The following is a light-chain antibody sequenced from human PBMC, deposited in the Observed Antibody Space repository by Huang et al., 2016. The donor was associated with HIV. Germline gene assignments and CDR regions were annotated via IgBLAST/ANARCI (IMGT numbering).Light chain of an antibody. Sequence: EIVLTQSPDTLSLSPGERATVSCRASQSVTRNYLAWYQQRPGQAPKLLIYAPSTWSTGLPDRFSGSGSGTDFTLTIRRLAPEDFAVYYCQQFGSSPPYSFGQGTKLEIK. J-gene: IGKJ2*03. V-gene: IGKV3-20*01. CDR2: APS. CDR3: QQFGSSPPYS. CDR1: QSVTRNY.